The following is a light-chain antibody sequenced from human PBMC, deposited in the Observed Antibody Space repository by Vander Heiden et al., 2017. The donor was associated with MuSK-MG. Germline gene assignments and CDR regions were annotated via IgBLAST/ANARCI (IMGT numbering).Light chain of an antibody. CDR3: CSYGGRNSPVV. CDR2: DVT. CDR1: SSAVGAYNY. V-gene: IGLV2-11*01. Sequence: QSALTQPRSVSGSPGQSVTISCPGTSSAVGAYNYVSWYQQHPCKSPKLLIYDVTKRPSWVPDRFSGSRACNTASLTISRLQSEDEADYYCCSYGGRNSPVVFGGGTKLTAL. J-gene: IGLJ2*01.